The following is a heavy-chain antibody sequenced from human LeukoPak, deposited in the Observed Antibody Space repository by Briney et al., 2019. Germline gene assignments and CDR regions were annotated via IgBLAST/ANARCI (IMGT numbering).Heavy chain of an antibody. CDR2: ISGNGVTT. J-gene: IGHJ4*02. CDR3: AKGYCSSTSCYTGY. D-gene: IGHD2-2*02. CDR1: GFTFSSYA. V-gene: IGHV3-23*01. Sequence: PGGSLRLSCAASGFTFSSYAMSLVRQAPGKGLEWVSAISGNGVTTYYAGSVKGRFTISRDNSKNTVYLQMNSLRAEDTAVYYCAKGYCSSTSCYTGYWGQGTLVTVSS.